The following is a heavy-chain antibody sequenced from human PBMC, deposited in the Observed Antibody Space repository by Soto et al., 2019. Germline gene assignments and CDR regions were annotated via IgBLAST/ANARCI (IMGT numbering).Heavy chain of an antibody. CDR3: ARDGTEGYCSRGGCFSYWFDP. CDR2: INAGNGNT. D-gene: IGHD2-15*01. J-gene: IGHJ5*02. V-gene: IGHV1-3*01. CDR1: GYTFTSYA. Sequence: ASVKVSCKASGYTFTSYAMHWVRQAPGQRLEWMGWINAGNGNTKYSQKFQGRVTITRDTSASTAYMELSSLRSEDTAVYYCARDGTEGYCSRGGCFSYWFDPWGQGTLVTVSS.